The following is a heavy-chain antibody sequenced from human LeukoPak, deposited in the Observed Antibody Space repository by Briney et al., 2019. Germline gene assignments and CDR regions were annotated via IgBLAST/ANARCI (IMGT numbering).Heavy chain of an antibody. Sequence: SETLSLTCTVSGGSISSGDYYWSWIRQPPGKGLEWIGYIYYSGSTYYNPSLKSRVTISVDTSKNQFSLKLSSVTAADTAVYYCAREVGWGYCSSTSCYLDDYWGQGTLVTVSS. D-gene: IGHD2-2*01. CDR1: GGSISSGDYY. J-gene: IGHJ4*02. CDR2: IYYSGST. V-gene: IGHV4-30-4*01. CDR3: AREVGWGYCSSTSCYLDDY.